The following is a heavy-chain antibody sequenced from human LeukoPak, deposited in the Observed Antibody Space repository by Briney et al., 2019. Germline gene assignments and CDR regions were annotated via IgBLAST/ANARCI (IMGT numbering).Heavy chain of an antibody. CDR2: FDPEDGET. CDR3: ATDGAYDKENRYYYYGMDV. CDR1: GYTLTELS. D-gene: IGHD3-16*01. J-gene: IGHJ6*02. V-gene: IGHV1-24*01. Sequence: ASVKVSCKVSGYTLTELSMHWVRQAPGKGLEWMGGFDPEDGETIHAQKFQGRVTMTEDTSTDTAYMELSSLRSEDTAVYYCATDGAYDKENRYYYYGMDVWGQGTTVTVSS.